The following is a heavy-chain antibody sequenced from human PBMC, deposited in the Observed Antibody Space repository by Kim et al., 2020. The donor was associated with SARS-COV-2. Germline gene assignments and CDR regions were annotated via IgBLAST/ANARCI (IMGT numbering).Heavy chain of an antibody. Sequence: SETLSLTCTVSGGSISSSSYYWGWIRQPPGKGLEWIGSIYYSGSTYYNPSLKSRVTISVDTSKNQFSLKLSSVTAADTAVYYCARLGNYRNYYYGMDVWGQGTTVTVS. CDR2: IYYSGST. J-gene: IGHJ6*02. CDR1: GGSISSSSYY. V-gene: IGHV4-39*01. D-gene: IGHD4-4*01. CDR3: ARLGNYRNYYYGMDV.